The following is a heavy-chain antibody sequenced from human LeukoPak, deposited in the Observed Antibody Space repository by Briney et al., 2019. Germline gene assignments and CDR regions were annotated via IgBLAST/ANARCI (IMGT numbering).Heavy chain of an antibody. Sequence: GSVKVSCKASGYTFTGYYMHWVRQAPGQGLEWMGWTNPNSGGTNYAQKFQGWVTMTRDTSISTAYMELSRLRSDDTAVYYCARAAVVVPAAINRDAFDIWGQGTMVTVSS. V-gene: IGHV1-2*04. CDR2: TNPNSGGT. CDR1: GYTFTGYY. D-gene: IGHD2-2*01. J-gene: IGHJ3*02. CDR3: ARAAVVVPAAINRDAFDI.